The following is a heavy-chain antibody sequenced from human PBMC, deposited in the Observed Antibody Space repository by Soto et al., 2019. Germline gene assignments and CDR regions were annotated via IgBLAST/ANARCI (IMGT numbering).Heavy chain of an antibody. Sequence: ASVKVSCKASGYTFTGYYMHWVRQAPGQGLEWMGWINPNSGGTNYAQKFQGWVTMTRDTSISTAYMELSRLRSDDTAVYYCERARSSGWYRDAFDIWGQGTMVTVSS. V-gene: IGHV1-2*04. D-gene: IGHD6-19*01. CDR2: INPNSGGT. CDR1: GYTFTGYY. CDR3: ERARSSGWYRDAFDI. J-gene: IGHJ3*02.